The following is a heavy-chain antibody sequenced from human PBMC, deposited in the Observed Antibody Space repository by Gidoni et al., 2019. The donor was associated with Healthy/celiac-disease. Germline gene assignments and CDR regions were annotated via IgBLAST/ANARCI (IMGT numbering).Heavy chain of an antibody. CDR2: IYSGGST. Sequence: EVQLVEPGGALIQPAVSLRLSCAASGFTVSSNYMSWVRQDPGKGLEWVSVIYSGGSTYNADSVKGRFTISRDNSKNTLYLQMNSLRAEDTAVYYGARGYYYGAGKGGWFDPWGQGTLVTVSS. CDR3: ARGYYYGAGKGGWFDP. V-gene: IGHV3-53*01. J-gene: IGHJ5*02. D-gene: IGHD3-10*01. CDR1: GFTVSSNY.